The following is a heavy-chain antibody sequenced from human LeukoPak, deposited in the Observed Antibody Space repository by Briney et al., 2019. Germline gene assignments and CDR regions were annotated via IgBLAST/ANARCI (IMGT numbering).Heavy chain of an antibody. CDR1: GFTFSSYA. CDR3: AKDLGDFGELPYFDY. Sequence: PGGSLRLSCAASGFTFSSYAMSWGRQAPGKGLEWVSAISGSGGSTYYADSVKGRFTISRDNSKNTLYLQMNSLRAEDTAVYYCAKDLGDFGELPYFDYWGQGTLVTVSS. V-gene: IGHV3-23*01. CDR2: ISGSGGST. D-gene: IGHD1-26*01. J-gene: IGHJ4*02.